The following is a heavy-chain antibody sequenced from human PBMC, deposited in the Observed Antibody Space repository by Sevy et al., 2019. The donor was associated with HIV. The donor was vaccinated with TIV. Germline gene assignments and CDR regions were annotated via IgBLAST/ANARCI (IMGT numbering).Heavy chain of an antibody. Sequence: GESLKIYCQGSGYSFTSHWIGWVRHMPGKGLEWMGIIFPDDSDTRYSPSFQGQVTFSADKSIITAYLQWSSLKASDTAMYYCATSRSGYFDSSGYYIYWGQGTLVTVSS. D-gene: IGHD3-22*01. CDR2: IFPDDSDT. CDR1: GYSFTSHW. V-gene: IGHV5-51*01. CDR3: ATSRSGYFDSSGYYIY. J-gene: IGHJ4*02.